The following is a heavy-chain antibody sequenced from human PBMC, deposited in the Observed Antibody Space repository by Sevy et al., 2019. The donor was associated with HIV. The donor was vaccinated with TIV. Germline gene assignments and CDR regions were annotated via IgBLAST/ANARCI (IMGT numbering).Heavy chain of an antibody. D-gene: IGHD3-22*01. CDR1: GYTFTSYG. Sequence: ASVKVSCKASGYTFTSYGISWVRQAPGQGLEWMGWISAYNGNTNYAQTLQGRVTMTTDTSTSTAYMELRSLRSDDTAVYYCARGYSTYYDSSLDAFDIWGQGTMVTVSS. CDR3: ARGYSTYYDSSLDAFDI. V-gene: IGHV1-18*01. J-gene: IGHJ3*02. CDR2: ISAYNGNT.